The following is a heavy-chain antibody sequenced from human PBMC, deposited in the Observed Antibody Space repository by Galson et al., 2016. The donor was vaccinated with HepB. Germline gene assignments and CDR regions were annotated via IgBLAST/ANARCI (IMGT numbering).Heavy chain of an antibody. CDR2: LNPSDGRT. CDR3: ARAHSVTYPRWFDP. Sequence: SVKVSCKASGYTFTNYILHWVRQAPGQGLEWMGVLNPSDGRTTYAQRFQGRVTLTRDTSTSTVYMELNSLTSEDTAVYYCARAHSVTYPRWFDPWGQGTLVTVSS. D-gene: IGHD5/OR15-5a*01. CDR1: GYTFTNYI. V-gene: IGHV1-46*01. J-gene: IGHJ5*02.